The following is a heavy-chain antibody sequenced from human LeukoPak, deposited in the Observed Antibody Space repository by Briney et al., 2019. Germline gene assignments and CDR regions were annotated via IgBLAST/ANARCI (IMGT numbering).Heavy chain of an antibody. D-gene: IGHD2-2*02. CDR1: GFNFNNYW. Sequence: PGGSLRLSCAASGFNFNNYWMSWLRQAPGKGLEWVANIKDDGSEEYYVDSVKGRFTIVRDNAYNSLYLQMNSLRVEDTAIYFCARFTRRYSEDYWGQGTLVSVSS. CDR3: ARFTRRYSEDY. CDR2: IKDDGSEE. V-gene: IGHV3-7*03. J-gene: IGHJ4*02.